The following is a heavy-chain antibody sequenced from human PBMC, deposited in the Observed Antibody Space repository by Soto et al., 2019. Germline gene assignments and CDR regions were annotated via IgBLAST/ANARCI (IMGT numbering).Heavy chain of an antibody. V-gene: IGHV5-10-1*01. D-gene: IGHD3-22*01. CDR2: IDPSDSQT. CDR3: ARQIYDSDTGPNFQYYFDS. CDR1: GYSFAGYW. J-gene: IGHJ4*02. Sequence: GESLKISCKGSGYSFAGYWITWVRQRPGKGLEWMGRIDPSDSQTYYSPSFRGHVTISVTKSITTVFLQWSSLRASDTAMYYCARQIYDSDTGPNFQYYFDSWGQGTPVTVS.